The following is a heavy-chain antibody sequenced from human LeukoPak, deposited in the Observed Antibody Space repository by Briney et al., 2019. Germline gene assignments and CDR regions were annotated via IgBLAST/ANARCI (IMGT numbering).Heavy chain of an antibody. V-gene: IGHV3-9*01. CDR3: AKGRAHYYYYGMDV. CDR1: GFTFDDYA. J-gene: IGHJ6*02. CDR2: ISWNSGSI. Sequence: GGSLRLSCAASGFTFDDYAMHWVRQAPGKGLEWVSGISWNSGSIGYADSVKGRFTISRDNAKNSLYLQMNSLRAEDTALYYCAKGRAHYYYYGMDVWGQGTTVTVSS.